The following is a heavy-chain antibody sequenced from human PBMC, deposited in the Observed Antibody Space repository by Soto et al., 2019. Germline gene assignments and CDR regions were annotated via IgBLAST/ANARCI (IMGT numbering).Heavy chain of an antibody. D-gene: IGHD1-26*01. CDR3: SSLGMGVQQSYDY. CDR2: IYYSGNT. Sequence: QLQLQESGPGLVKPSETLHLTCTVSGGSISSPNYYWGWIRQPPGKGLEWIGSIYYSGNTYYNPSPQKPDTIPINTSPNQFALKLTSVPAADTAVFYCSSLGMGVQQSYDYWAQASLVTVSS. V-gene: IGHV4-39*01. J-gene: IGHJ4*02. CDR1: GGSISSPNYY.